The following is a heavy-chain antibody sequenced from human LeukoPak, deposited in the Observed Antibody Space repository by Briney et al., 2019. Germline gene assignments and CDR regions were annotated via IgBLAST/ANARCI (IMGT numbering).Heavy chain of an antibody. CDR3: ARGGYGDLLDY. J-gene: IGHJ4*02. CDR2: IKQDGSEK. V-gene: IGHV3-7*01. CDR1: GFTFSSYS. Sequence: PGGSLRLSCAASGFTFSSYSMNWVRQAPGKGLEWVANIKQDGSEKYYVDSVKGRFTISRDNAKNSPYLQMNSLRAEDTAVYYCARGGYGDLLDYWGQGTLVTVSS. D-gene: IGHD4-17*01.